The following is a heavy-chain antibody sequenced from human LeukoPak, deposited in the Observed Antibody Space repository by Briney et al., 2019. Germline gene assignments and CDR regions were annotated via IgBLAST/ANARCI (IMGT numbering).Heavy chain of an antibody. CDR3: AKCIRDYDFWSGSYRAQWFDP. V-gene: IGHV3-23*01. Sequence: PGGSLRLSCAASGFTFSSYAMSWVRQAPGKGLEWVSTISGSGADTYYADSVTGRFTISRDNSKDTLYLQMSSLRAEDRAVYYCAKCIRDYDFWSGSYRAQWFDPWGQGTLVTVSS. CDR1: GFTFSSYA. CDR2: ISGSGADT. J-gene: IGHJ5*02. D-gene: IGHD3-3*01.